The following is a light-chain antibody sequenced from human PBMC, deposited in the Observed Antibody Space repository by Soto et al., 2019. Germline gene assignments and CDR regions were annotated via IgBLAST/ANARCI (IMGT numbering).Light chain of an antibody. CDR1: QSISSS. CDR3: QQYNNYYT. CDR2: DAS. Sequence: DIQMTQSPSTLSASVGDRVTITCRASQSISSSLAWYQQKPGKAPKFLIYDASSLESGVPSRFSGSGSGTGFTPPISRLQPDDFGTYYCQQYNNYYTFGQGTKLEIK. J-gene: IGKJ2*01. V-gene: IGKV1-5*01.